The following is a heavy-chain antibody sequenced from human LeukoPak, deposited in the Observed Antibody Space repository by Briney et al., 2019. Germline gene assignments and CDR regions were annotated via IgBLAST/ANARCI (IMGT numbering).Heavy chain of an antibody. V-gene: IGHV3-33*01. Sequence: GGSLRLSCSSSGFPFNEYIMHWVRQTPDRGLEWVSLLWYDGTKTYSADSVKGRFTISRDNAKNSLYLQMNSLRAEDTAVYYCARVGTRGAFDIWGQGTMVTVSS. CDR1: GFPFNEYI. J-gene: IGHJ3*02. CDR2: LWYDGTKT. D-gene: IGHD1-26*01. CDR3: ARVGTRGAFDI.